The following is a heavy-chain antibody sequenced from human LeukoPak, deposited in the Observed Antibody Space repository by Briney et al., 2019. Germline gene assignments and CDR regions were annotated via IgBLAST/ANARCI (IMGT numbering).Heavy chain of an antibody. CDR2: ITGPGDVT. CDR3: AKALLSYSSFFGS. V-gene: IGHV3-23*01. J-gene: IGHJ4*02. Sequence: PGGSLRLSCAASGFTFSTYVMSWVRQPPGKGLEWVSTITGPGDVTQYADSVKGRFTISRDNSKNTLYLQMNSLRAEDTAVYYCAKALLSYSSFFGSWGQGTLVTVSS. D-gene: IGHD6-19*01. CDR1: GFTFSTYV.